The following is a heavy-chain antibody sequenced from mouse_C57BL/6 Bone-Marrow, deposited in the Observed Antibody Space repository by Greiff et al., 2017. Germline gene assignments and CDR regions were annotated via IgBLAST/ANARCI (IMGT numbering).Heavy chain of an antibody. CDR2: IYPSDSET. Sequence: QVQLQQPGAELVRPGSSVKLSCKASGYTFTSYWMAWVKQRPGQGLEWIGNIYPSDSETHYNQKFKDKATLTVDKSSSTAYMQLSSLTSEDSAVYYCASFYGRMDYWGQGTSVTVSS. V-gene: IGHV1-61*01. CDR3: ASFYGRMDY. CDR1: GYTFTSYW. J-gene: IGHJ4*01. D-gene: IGHD1-1*01.